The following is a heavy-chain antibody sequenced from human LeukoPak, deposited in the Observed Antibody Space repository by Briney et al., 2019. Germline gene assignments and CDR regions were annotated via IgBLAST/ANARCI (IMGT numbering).Heavy chain of an antibody. CDR3: AREGRASRIAAARGQWFDP. Sequence: ASVTVSCKASGYTFTGYYMDWVRQAPAQGLEWMGLINPNSGGTNYAQKFQGRVTMTRDTSISTAYMELSKLRSDDTAVYYCAREGRASRIAAARGQWFDPWGQGTLVTVSS. CDR1: GYTFTGYY. D-gene: IGHD6-13*01. CDR2: INPNSGGT. V-gene: IGHV1-2*02. J-gene: IGHJ5*02.